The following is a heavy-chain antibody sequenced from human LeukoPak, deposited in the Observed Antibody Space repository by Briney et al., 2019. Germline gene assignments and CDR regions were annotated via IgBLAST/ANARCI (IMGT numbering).Heavy chain of an antibody. CDR1: GFTFRGYW. J-gene: IGHJ4*02. V-gene: IGHV3-74*01. Sequence: GGSLRLSCAASGFTFRGYWMHWVRQAPGKGLVWVSRINGDGSSTNYADSVKGRFTISRDSAKNTLYLQMNSLRAEDTAVYYCARDPNVFEYWGQGTLVTV. CDR3: ARDPNVFEY. D-gene: IGHD1-1*01. CDR2: INGDGSST.